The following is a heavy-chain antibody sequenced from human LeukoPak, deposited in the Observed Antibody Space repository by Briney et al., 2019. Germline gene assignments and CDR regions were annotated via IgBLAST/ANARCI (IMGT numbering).Heavy chain of an antibody. V-gene: IGHV3-21*01. Sequence: PGGSLRLSCAASGFTFSSYSMNWVRQAPGKGLEWVSSISSSSSYIYYADSVKGRFTISRDNAKNSLYPQMNSLRAEDTAVYYCARVHSSGWYFDYWGQGTLVTVSS. CDR3: ARVHSSGWYFDY. J-gene: IGHJ4*02. CDR2: ISSSSSYI. CDR1: GFTFSSYS. D-gene: IGHD6-19*01.